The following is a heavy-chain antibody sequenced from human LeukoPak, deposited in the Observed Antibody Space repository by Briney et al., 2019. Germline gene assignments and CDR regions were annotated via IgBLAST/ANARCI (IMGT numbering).Heavy chain of an antibody. V-gene: IGHV3-20*04. CDR1: GFSFDDYG. CDR2: INWNGGST. J-gene: IGHJ6*03. CDR3: AREHYFYYMDG. Sequence: GGSLRLSCAASGFSFDDYGMSWVRQAPGKGLEWVSGINWNGGSTGYADSVKGRFTISRDNAKNSLYLQMNGLRAEDTAVYYCAREHYFYYMDGWGKGTTVTVSS.